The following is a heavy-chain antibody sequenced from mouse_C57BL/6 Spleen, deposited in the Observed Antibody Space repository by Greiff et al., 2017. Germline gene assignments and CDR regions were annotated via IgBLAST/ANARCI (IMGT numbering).Heavy chain of an antibody. CDR2: IHPNSGST. V-gene: IGHV1-64*01. CDR1: GYTFTSYW. CDR3: ARGITTVVASYYAMDY. Sequence: QVQLKQPGAELVKPGASVKLSCKASGYTFTSYWMHWVKQRPGQGLEWIGMIHPNSGSTNYNEKFKSKATLTVDKSSSTAYMQLSSLTSEDSAVYYCARGITTVVASYYAMDYWGQGTSVTVSS. D-gene: IGHD1-1*01. J-gene: IGHJ4*01.